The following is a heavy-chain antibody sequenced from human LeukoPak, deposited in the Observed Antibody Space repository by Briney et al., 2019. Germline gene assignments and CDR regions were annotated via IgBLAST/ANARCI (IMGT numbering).Heavy chain of an antibody. Sequence: GGSLRLSCAASGFTFSSYSMNWVRQAPGKGLEWVSYISSSSSTIYYADSVKGRFTISRDNAKNSLYPQMNSLRAEDTAVYHCARDGVLAAAGRNWFDPWGQGTLVTVSS. CDR2: ISSSSSTI. D-gene: IGHD6-13*01. CDR3: ARDGVLAAAGRNWFDP. J-gene: IGHJ5*02. V-gene: IGHV3-48*01. CDR1: GFTFSSYS.